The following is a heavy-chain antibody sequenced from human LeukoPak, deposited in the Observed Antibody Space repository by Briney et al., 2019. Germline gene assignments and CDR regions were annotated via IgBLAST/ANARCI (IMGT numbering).Heavy chain of an antibody. CDR1: GFTFSSYN. V-gene: IGHV3-21*01. D-gene: IGHD3-3*01. Sequence: TGGSLRLSCAASGFTFSSYNMNWVRQAPGKGLEWVSSISSSSSYRYYADSVKGRFTISRDNAKNSLYLQMNSLRGEDTAVYYCARDVTISPRVHWGQGTLVTVSS. CDR2: ISSSSSYR. J-gene: IGHJ4*02. CDR3: ARDVTISPRVH.